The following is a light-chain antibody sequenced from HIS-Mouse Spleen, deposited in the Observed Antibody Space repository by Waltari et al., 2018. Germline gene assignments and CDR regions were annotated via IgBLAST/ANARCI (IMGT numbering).Light chain of an antibody. CDR1: QGISSA. Sequence: AIQLTQSPSSLSASVGDRVTITCRASQGISSALAWYQQKPAKAPKLLVYDASSLESGVPSRFSGSGSGKDFTLTIRRMQPEDFATYYCQQFNSYPITFGQGTRLEIK. J-gene: IGKJ5*01. CDR3: QQFNSYPIT. CDR2: DAS. V-gene: IGKV1-13*02.